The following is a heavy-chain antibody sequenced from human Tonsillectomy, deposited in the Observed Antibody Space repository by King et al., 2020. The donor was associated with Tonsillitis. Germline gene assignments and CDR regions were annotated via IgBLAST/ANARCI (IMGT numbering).Heavy chain of an antibody. Sequence: VQLQESGPGLVKPSETLSLTCTVSGGSISSYYWSWFGQPPGKGLVWFGYIYYSGSTNYNPSLKSRVTISVDTSKNKFSLKLSSVTAADTAVYYCARHNQGPPRYSGSYGGGWFDPWGQGTLVTVSS. CDR3: ARHNQGPPRYSGSYGGGWFDP. CDR2: IYYSGST. V-gene: IGHV4-59*08. D-gene: IGHD1-26*01. CDR1: GGSISSYY. J-gene: IGHJ5*02.